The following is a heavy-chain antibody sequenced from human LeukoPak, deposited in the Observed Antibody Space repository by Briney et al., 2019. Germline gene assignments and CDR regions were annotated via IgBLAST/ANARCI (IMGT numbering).Heavy chain of an antibody. Sequence: SVKVSCKASGGTFSSYAISWVRQAPGQGLEWMGGIIPIFGTANYAQKFQGRVTITADESTSTAYMELSSLRSEDTAVYYCAREGVHDFWSGYYPYPLDYWGQGTLVTVSS. J-gene: IGHJ4*02. CDR2: IIPIFGTA. CDR3: AREGVHDFWSGYYPYPLDY. V-gene: IGHV1-69*01. D-gene: IGHD3-3*01. CDR1: GGTFSSYA.